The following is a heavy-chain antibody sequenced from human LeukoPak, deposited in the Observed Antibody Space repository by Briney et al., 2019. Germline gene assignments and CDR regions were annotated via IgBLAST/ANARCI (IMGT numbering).Heavy chain of an antibody. CDR2: INPSGGST. V-gene: IGHV1-46*01. J-gene: IGHJ4*02. CDR1: GYTFTNYY. D-gene: IGHD3-10*01. CDR3: ARDLGYYYGSGIDY. Sequence: ASVKVSCKASGYTFTNYYIHWVRQAPGQGLECMGIINPSGGSTSYAQKFQGRVTMTRDTSISTAYMELSRLRSDDTAVYYCARDLGYYYGSGIDYWGQGTLVTVSS.